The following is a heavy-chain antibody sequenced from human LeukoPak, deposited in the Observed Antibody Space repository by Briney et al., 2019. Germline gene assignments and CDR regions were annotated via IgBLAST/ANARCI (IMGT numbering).Heavy chain of an antibody. V-gene: IGHV3-11*01. D-gene: IGHD3-22*01. CDR2: ISGSVVTT. Sequence: GGSLRLSCAASGFTFSDYYMSWIRQAPGKGLEWVSYISGSVVTTYYADSVKGRFTISRDNSKNTLYLQMNSLRAEDTAVYYCAKADSSGYYSYFQHWGQGTLVTVSS. CDR1: GFTFSDYY. J-gene: IGHJ1*01. CDR3: AKADSSGYYSYFQH.